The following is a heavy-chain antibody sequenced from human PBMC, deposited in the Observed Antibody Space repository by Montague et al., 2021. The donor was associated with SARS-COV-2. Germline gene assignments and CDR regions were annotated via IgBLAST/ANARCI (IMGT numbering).Heavy chain of an antibody. CDR3: ARIRDYDILTGSYSGFDY. CDR1: GFSLSTSGMC. V-gene: IGHV2-70*01. J-gene: IGHJ4*02. Sequence: PAQVKPTQTLTLTCTFSGFSLSTSGMCVSWIRQPPGKALEWLALXDWDDDKYYSTSLKTRLTISKDTSKNQVVLTMTNMDPVDTATYYCARIRDYDILTGSYSGFDYWGQGTRVTVSS. CDR2: XDWDDDK. D-gene: IGHD3-9*01.